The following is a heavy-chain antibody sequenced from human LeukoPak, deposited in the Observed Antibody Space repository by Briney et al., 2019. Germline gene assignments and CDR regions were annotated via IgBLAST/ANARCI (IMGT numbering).Heavy chain of an antibody. V-gene: IGHV3-64D*09. CDR2: ISSNGGST. CDR1: GFTFSSHA. J-gene: IGHJ4*02. CDR3: LKGVKGETTRAY. Sequence: PGGSLRLSCSASGFTFSSHAVHWVRQAPGKGLEFVSVISSNGGSTYYADSVKGRFTISRDNSKNTLYLQMSSLRAEDTAVYYCLKGVKGETTRAYWGQGTLVTVSS. D-gene: IGHD4-17*01.